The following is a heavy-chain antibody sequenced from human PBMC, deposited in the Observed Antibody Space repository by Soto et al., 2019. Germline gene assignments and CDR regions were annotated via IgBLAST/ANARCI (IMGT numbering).Heavy chain of an antibody. CDR3: ARGPEYYDFWSGQFDY. CDR2: ISYDGSNK. J-gene: IGHJ4*02. Sequence: GGSLRLSCAASGFTFSSYAMHWVRQAPGKGLEWVAVISYDGSNKYYADSVKGRFTISRDNSKNTLYLQMNSLRAEDTAVYYCARGPEYYDFWSGQFDYWGQGTLVTVPS. CDR1: GFTFSSYA. D-gene: IGHD3-3*01. V-gene: IGHV3-30-3*01.